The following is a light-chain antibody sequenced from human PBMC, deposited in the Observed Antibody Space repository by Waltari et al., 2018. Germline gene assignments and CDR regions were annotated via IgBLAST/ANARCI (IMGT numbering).Light chain of an antibody. CDR2: DAS. CDR1: RDINNF. CDR3: QLYVDFPPYT. Sequence: DIQMTQSPSSLSASVGDRVTISCQASRDINNFLNWYQQKPGKAPTLLIYDASNLEIGVPSRFSGRGSGTHFTLTITNVQPEDVATYYCQLYVDFPPYTFGQGTKLDIK. V-gene: IGKV1-33*01. J-gene: IGKJ2*01.